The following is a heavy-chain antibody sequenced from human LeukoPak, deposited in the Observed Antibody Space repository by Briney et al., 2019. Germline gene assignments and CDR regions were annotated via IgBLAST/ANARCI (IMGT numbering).Heavy chain of an antibody. CDR3: ARHYKCGGDCYGGFDY. CDR1: GYTLNTYP. V-gene: IGHV7-4-1*02. D-gene: IGHD2-21*02. Sequence: GAPVKVSCKASGYTLNTYPLNWVRQAPGQGLEWMGWISTNTGNPTYAQGFGRRFVFSLDTSVSTAYLQISSLEAEDTAVYYCARHYKCGGDCYGGFDYWGQGTLVTVSS. CDR2: ISTNTGNP. J-gene: IGHJ4*02.